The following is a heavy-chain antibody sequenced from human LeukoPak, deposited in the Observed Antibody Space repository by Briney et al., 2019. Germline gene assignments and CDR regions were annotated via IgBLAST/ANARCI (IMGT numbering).Heavy chain of an antibody. V-gene: IGHV4-39*07. CDR2: ITHSGDT. Sequence: TSETLSLTCTVSDGSISNSSFYWSWIRQPPGTGLEWIGEITHSGDTNYNPSLKSRVIISVDTSKNQFSLKLTSVTAADTAVYYCARRPWVGAADVWGQGTMVTVSS. CDR1: DGSISNSSFY. CDR3: ARRPWVGAADV. D-gene: IGHD1-26*01. J-gene: IGHJ3*01.